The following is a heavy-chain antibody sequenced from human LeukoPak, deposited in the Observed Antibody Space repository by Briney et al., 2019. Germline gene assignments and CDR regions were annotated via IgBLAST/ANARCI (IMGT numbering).Heavy chain of an antibody. D-gene: IGHD3-22*01. J-gene: IGHJ4*02. CDR2: TYTTGSP. Sequence: PSETLSLTCTVSGGPIGNYNYYWNWIRQPAGQGLQWIGRTYTTGSPSYSPSLKSLPTISIDTSSSQFSLRVNSVTAADTAVYCCARAYDRSGYQSGGFDYWGQGLLVSVSS. CDR3: ARAYDRSGYQSGGFDY. CDR1: GGPIGNYNYY. V-gene: IGHV4-61*02.